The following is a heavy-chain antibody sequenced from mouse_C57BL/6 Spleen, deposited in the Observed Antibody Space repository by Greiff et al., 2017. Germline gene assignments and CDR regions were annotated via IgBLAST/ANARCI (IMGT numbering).Heavy chain of an antibody. CDR2: ISNGGGST. CDR1: GFTFSDYY. J-gene: IGHJ4*01. V-gene: IGHV5-12*01. CDR3: ARQGITTVVEDAMDY. Sequence: EVKLVESGGGLVQPGGSLKLSCAASGFTFSDYYMYWVRQTPEKRLEWVAYISNGGGSTYYPDTVKGRFTISRDNAKNTRYPQMSRLKSEDTAMYYCARQGITTVVEDAMDYWGQGTSVTVSS. D-gene: IGHD1-1*01.